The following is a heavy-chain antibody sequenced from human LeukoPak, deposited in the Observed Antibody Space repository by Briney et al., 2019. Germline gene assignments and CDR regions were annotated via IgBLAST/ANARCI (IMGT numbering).Heavy chain of an antibody. D-gene: IGHD3-22*01. J-gene: IGHJ3*02. V-gene: IGHV1-69*01. CDR3: ARLMYYYDSSGYTHDAFDI. CDR1: GGTFSSYA. CDR2: IIPIFGTA. Sequence: SVNVSCKASGGTFSSYAISWVRQAPGQGLEWMGGIIPIFGTANYAQKFQGRVTITADESTSTAYMELSSLRSEDTAVYYCARLMYYYDSSGYTHDAFDIWGQGTMVTVSS.